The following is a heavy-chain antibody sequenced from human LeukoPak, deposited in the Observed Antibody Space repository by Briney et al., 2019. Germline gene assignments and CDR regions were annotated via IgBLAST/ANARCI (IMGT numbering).Heavy chain of an antibody. CDR2: ISSSSSTI. CDR1: GFTFSSYS. Sequence: GGSLRLSCAASGFTFSSYSMNWVRQAPGKGLEWVSYISSSSSTIYYADSVKGRFTISRDNAKNSLYLQMNSLRAEDTAVYYCARVAAAGAFDIWGQGTMVTVSS. J-gene: IGHJ3*02. CDR3: ARVAAAGAFDI. V-gene: IGHV3-48*01. D-gene: IGHD6-13*01.